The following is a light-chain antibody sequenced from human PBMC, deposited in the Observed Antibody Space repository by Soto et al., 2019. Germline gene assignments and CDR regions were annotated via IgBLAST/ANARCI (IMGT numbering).Light chain of an antibody. CDR1: SSNIGAGHD. Sequence: QSALTQPPSVSGAPGQRVTISCTGSSSNIGAGHDVHWYKHFPGAAPKLLIYGNNNRPSGVPDRFSGSKSGTSASLAITGPQAEDEADYYCQSSDGSHVVFGGGTKLTVL. CDR3: QSSDGSHVV. J-gene: IGLJ2*01. V-gene: IGLV1-40*01. CDR2: GNN.